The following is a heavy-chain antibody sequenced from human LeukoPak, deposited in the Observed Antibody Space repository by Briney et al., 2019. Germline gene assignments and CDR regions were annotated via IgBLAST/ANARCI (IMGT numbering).Heavy chain of an antibody. CDR3: ARGGRDSYTLYPLAY. J-gene: IGHJ4*02. Sequence: SETLSLTCTVSGGSISSYYWSWIRQPPGKGLDWIGYIYYSGSTNYNPSLKSRVTISVDTSKNQLSLKLRSVTAADTAVYYCARGGRDSYTLYPLAYWGQGTLVTVSS. CDR2: IYYSGST. CDR1: GGSISSYY. V-gene: IGHV4-59*08. D-gene: IGHD5-24*01.